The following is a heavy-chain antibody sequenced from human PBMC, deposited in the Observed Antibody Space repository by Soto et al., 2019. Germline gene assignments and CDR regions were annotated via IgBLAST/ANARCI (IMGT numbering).Heavy chain of an antibody. V-gene: IGHV4-30-2*01. CDR3: ARNGGIGARDYYYYGMDV. J-gene: IGHJ6*02. CDR2: IYHSGST. CDR1: GGSISSGGYS. D-gene: IGHD2-15*01. Sequence: SETLSLTCAVSGGSISSGGYSWSWIRQPPGKGLEWIGYIYHSGSTYYNPSLKSRVTISVDRSKNQFSLKLSSVTAADTAVYYCARNGGIGARDYYYYGMDVWGQGTTVTVSS.